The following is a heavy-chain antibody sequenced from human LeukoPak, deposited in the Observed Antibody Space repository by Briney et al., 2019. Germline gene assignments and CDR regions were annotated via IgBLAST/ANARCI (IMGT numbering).Heavy chain of an antibody. CDR3: ARVMGGSGLDY. CDR1: GGSISGKY. V-gene: IGHV4-59*01. J-gene: IGHJ4*02. Sequence: SETLSLTCTVSGGSISGKYWSWIRQTPGKGLEWVGYIYYSGTTKYNPSLKSRVTISVDASKNQFSLKVSSVTAADTAVYYCARVMGGSGLDYWGQGTLVTVSS. CDR2: IYYSGTT. D-gene: IGHD3-10*01.